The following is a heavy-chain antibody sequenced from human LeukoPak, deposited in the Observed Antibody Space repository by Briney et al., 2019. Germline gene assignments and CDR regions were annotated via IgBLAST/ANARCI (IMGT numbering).Heavy chain of an antibody. CDR3: AREVVYDSSGYYRRVDY. CDR1: GDSNTNYY. J-gene: IGHJ4*02. CDR2: IYYSGST. V-gene: IGHV4-59*01. Sequence: SETLSLTCTVSGDSNTNYYVSWIRQYPGKGLEWIGYIYYSGSTNYNPSLKSRVVISVDTSKNQFSLKLSSVTAADTALYYCAREVVYDSSGYYRRVDYWGQGILVTVSS. D-gene: IGHD3-22*01.